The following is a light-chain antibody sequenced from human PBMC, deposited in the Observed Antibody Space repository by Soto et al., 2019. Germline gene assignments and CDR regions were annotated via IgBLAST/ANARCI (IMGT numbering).Light chain of an antibody. Sequence: DIQMTQSPSTLSASVGDTVTITCRASQSLSYWLAWYQQKPGQAPKLLIHKASTLESGVPSRFSGSGSGTEVTLTISSLQPDDFAPFYCQQYDRFPYTFGQGTQLEIK. CDR1: QSLSYW. CDR3: QQYDRFPYT. V-gene: IGKV1-5*03. CDR2: KAS. J-gene: IGKJ2*01.